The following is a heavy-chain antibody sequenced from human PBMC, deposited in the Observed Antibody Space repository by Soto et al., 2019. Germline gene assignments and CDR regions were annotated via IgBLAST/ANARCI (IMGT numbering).Heavy chain of an antibody. V-gene: IGHV3-33*01. J-gene: IGHJ4*02. D-gene: IGHD5-12*01. Sequence: GGSLRLSCAASGFTFSSYGMHWVRQAPGKGLEWVAVIWYDGSNKYYADSVKGRFTISRDNSKNTLYLQMNSLRAEDTAVYYCARDLADSGYASGYFDYWGQGTLVTVSS. CDR1: GFTFSSYG. CDR2: IWYDGSNK. CDR3: ARDLADSGYASGYFDY.